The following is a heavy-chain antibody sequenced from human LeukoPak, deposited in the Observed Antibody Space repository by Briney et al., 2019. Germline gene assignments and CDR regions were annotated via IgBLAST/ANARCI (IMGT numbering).Heavy chain of an antibody. D-gene: IGHD3-10*01. CDR2: ISYDGSNK. Sequence: PGGSLRLSCTASGFIFSSYSMHWVRQAPGKGLEWVAVISYDGSNKYYADSVKGRFTIFRDNSKNTLYLQMNSLRAEDTAVYYSVKDELVRGVIEYWGQGTLVTVSS. V-gene: IGHV3-30*18. CDR1: GFIFSSYS. J-gene: IGHJ4*02. CDR3: VKDELVRGVIEY.